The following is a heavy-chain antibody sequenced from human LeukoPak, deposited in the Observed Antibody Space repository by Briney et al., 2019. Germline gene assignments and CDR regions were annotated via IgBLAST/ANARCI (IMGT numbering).Heavy chain of an antibody. Sequence: SETLSLTCTVSGGSISSSSYYWGWLRQPPGKGLEWIGSIYYSGSTYYNPSLKSRVTISVDTSKNQFSLKLSSVTAADTAVYYCARRGGETSYWYFDLWGRGTLVTVSS. D-gene: IGHD4-17*01. CDR3: ARRGGETSYWYFDL. V-gene: IGHV4-39*01. CDR2: IYYSGST. CDR1: GGSISSSSYY. J-gene: IGHJ2*01.